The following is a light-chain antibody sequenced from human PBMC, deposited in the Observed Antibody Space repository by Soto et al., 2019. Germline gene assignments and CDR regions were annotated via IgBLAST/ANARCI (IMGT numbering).Light chain of an antibody. J-gene: IGKJ1*01. CDR1: QSVSSN. CDR3: QQYNNWPWT. CDR2: GAS. Sequence: EIVLTQSPDNLSVSPGERATLSCRPSQSVSSNLAWYQQKPGQAPRLLIYGASARATGFPARFSASGSGTEFTLTISSLQSEDFAVYYCQQYNNWPWTFGQGTKVDIK. V-gene: IGKV3-15*01.